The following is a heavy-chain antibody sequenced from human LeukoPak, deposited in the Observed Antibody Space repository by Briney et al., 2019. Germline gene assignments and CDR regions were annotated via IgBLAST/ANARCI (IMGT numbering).Heavy chain of an antibody. CDR1: GYTFTSYG. J-gene: IGHJ4*02. CDR3: ARAPPLVYYDSGGDPDY. D-gene: IGHD3-22*01. CDR2: ISAYNGNT. Sequence: ASVKVSCKASGYTFTSYGISWVRQAPGQGLEWMGWISAYNGNTNYAQKLQGRVTMTTDTSTSTAYMELRSLRSDDTAVYYCARAPPLVYYDSGGDPDYGGQGTLVTVSS. V-gene: IGHV1-18*01.